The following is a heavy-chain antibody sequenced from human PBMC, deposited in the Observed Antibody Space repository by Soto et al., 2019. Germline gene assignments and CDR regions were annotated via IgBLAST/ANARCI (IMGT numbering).Heavy chain of an antibody. CDR2: VKSVAHGGTT. Sequence: GGSLRLSCAASGFTFSSYSMNWVRQAPREGLEWVGRVKSVAHGGTTDFAESVKGRFVISRDDSNNMVYLQMNSLRIEDTAVYYCTTDSYSSVTMVRFDYWGHGTLVTVSS. CDR3: TTDSYSSVTMVRFDY. D-gene: IGHD3-22*01. V-gene: IGHV3-15*07. CDR1: GFTFSSYS. J-gene: IGHJ4*01.